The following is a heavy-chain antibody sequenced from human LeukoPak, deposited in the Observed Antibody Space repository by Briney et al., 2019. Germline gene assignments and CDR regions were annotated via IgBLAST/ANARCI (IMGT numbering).Heavy chain of an antibody. J-gene: IGHJ4*02. V-gene: IGHV3-7*01. Sequence: TGGSLRLSCAASRFTFSNYWMSWVRQAPGKGLEWVAKIKQDGSEKYYVDSVKGRFTISRDNAKNSLYLQMNSLRADDTAVYYCARGYCTGGSCSKYDYWGQGTLVTVSS. D-gene: IGHD2-15*01. CDR3: ARGYCTGGSCSKYDY. CDR1: RFTFSNYW. CDR2: IKQDGSEK.